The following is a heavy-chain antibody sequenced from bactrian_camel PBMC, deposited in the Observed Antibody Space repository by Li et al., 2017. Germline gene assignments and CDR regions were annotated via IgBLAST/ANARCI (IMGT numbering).Heavy chain of an antibody. J-gene: IGHJ4*01. D-gene: IGHD7*01. V-gene: IGHV3S1*01. CDR1: GYTFSGGC. CDR2: LTIMYVGDGPK. Sequence: HVQLVESGGGSVQAGGSLRLSCLVGGYTFSGGCMGWFRQAAGKEREGVAVLTIMYVGDGPKYYADSAKGRFTISRDNAKNTVYLQLNSLKTDDTAVYYCAYRGTYFEYNYWGQGTQVTV. CDR3: AYRGTYFEYNY.